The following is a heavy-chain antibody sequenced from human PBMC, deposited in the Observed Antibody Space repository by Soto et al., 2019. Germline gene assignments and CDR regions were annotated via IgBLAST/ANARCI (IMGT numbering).Heavy chain of an antibody. V-gene: IGHV3-66*04. D-gene: IGHD2-15*01. CDR1: GFTVSSNY. Sequence: EVQLVESGGGLVQPGGSLRLSCAASGFTVSSNYMSWVRQAPGKGLEWVSVIYSGGSTYYAASVKGRFTISRDNSKNTLYLQMNSLRAEDTAVYYCARLLRYCSGGSCYDWFDPWGQGTLVTVSS. CDR3: ARLLRYCSGGSCYDWFDP. J-gene: IGHJ5*02. CDR2: IYSGGST.